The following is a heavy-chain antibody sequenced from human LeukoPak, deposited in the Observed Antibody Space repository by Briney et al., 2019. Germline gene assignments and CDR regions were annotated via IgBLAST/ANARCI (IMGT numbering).Heavy chain of an antibody. J-gene: IGHJ4*02. Sequence: GGALRRPSAAAAITSSRSAKSGGGGPAGRGGEGGVSVIYSSGATYHAESVKDRFTISRDEYNNTVYLQMNSLRVEDTAVYFCARAPWGYQFDSWGQGTLVTVSS. CDR1: AITSSRSA. CDR3: ARAPWGYQFDS. D-gene: IGHD2-2*01. CDR2: IYSSGAT. V-gene: IGHV3-66*01.